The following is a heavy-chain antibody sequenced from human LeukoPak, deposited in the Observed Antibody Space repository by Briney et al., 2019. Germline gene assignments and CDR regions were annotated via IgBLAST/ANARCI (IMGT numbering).Heavy chain of an antibody. CDR1: GTIVSTNY. D-gene: IGHD6-6*01. CDR2: INSNSNM. Sequence: GGSLRLSCVSSGTIVSTNYMQWVRQAPGKGLEWVSSINSNSNMYYADSVKGRFTISRDNSKNTLYLQMNSLRAEDTAVYYCARDSSSSMQDYWGQGTLVTVSS. J-gene: IGHJ4*02. V-gene: IGHV3-69-1*01. CDR3: ARDSSSSMQDY.